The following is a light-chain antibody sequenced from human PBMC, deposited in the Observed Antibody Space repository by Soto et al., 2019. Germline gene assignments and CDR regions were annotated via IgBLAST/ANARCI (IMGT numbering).Light chain of an antibody. CDR1: SSNIGAGYD. V-gene: IGLV1-40*01. Sequence: QSVLTQPPSVSGAPGQRVTISCAGSSSNIGAGYDVHWYQQFPGTAPKLLIYGNSNRPSGVPDRFSGSKSGSSASLAITGLQAEDEADYYCQSYGSSLSGVVFGGGTKLTVL. CDR3: QSYGSSLSGVV. J-gene: IGLJ2*01. CDR2: GNS.